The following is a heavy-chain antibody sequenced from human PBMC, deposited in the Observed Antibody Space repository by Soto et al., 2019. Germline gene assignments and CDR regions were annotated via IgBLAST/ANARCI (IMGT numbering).Heavy chain of an antibody. CDR2: IIPVLGRA. D-gene: IGHD5-18*01. CDR3: ARGPWTQEGPKYYFDF. V-gene: IGHV1-69*01. CDR1: GGTFDTFA. Sequence: QAQLVQSGAEVKKPGSSVKVSCKASGGTFDTFAFSWVRQAPGQGLEWLGGIIPVLGRANYAQRFQDRVSASADGSTSTAFMELSSLNSDDTAVYYCARGPWTQEGPKYYFDFWGQGTLVTVSS. J-gene: IGHJ4*02.